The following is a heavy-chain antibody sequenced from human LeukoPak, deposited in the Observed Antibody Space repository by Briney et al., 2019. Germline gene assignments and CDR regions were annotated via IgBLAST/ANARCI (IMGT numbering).Heavy chain of an antibody. D-gene: IGHD1-26*01. CDR2: IDGKGGVT. J-gene: IGHJ4*02. CDR1: GFTFSSNA. V-gene: IGHV3-23*01. CDR3: AKDAVGPGSWGDYFDY. Sequence: GGSLRLSCAASGFTFSSNAMSWVRQAPGKGLDWVSVIDGKGGVTYYADSVKGRFTISRDNYKNTLSLKMNSLRAEDTAVYYCAKDAVGPGSWGDYFDYWGQGTLVTVSS.